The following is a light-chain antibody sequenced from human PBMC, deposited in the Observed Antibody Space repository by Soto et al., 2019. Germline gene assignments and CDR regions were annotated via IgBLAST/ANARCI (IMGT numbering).Light chain of an antibody. CDR1: SSNIGSNT. J-gene: IGLJ1*01. Sequence: QSVLTQPPSASGTPGQRVTISCSGSSSNIGSNTVNWYQQLPGTDPKLLIYSNNQRPSGVPDQFSGSKSGTSASLAISGLQSEDEADYYCAAWDDSLNGPYVFGTGTKVTVL. CDR3: AAWDDSLNGPYV. V-gene: IGLV1-44*01. CDR2: SNN.